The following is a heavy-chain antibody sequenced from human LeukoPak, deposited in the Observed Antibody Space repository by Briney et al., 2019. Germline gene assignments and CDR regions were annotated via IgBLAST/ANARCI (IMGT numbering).Heavy chain of an antibody. CDR2: INPNSGGT. Sequence: GSSVKVSCKASGYTFTGYYMHWVRQAPGQGLEWMGWINPNSGGTNYAQKFQGRVTMTRDTSISTAYMELSRLRSDDTAVYYCARAMIVVVNWFDPGGKGPLVTVS. D-gene: IGHD3-22*01. J-gene: IGHJ5*02. CDR1: GYTFTGYY. CDR3: ARAMIVVVNWFDP. V-gene: IGHV1-2*02.